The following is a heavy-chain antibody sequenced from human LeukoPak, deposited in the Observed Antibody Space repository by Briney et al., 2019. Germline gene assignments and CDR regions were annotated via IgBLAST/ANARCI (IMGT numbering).Heavy chain of an antibody. J-gene: IGHJ5*02. CDR2: ISGSGGST. D-gene: IGHD3-10*01. CDR3: AKDLWFGESAVNWFDP. V-gene: IGHV3-23*01. CDR1: GFTFSSYA. Sequence: GGSLRLSCAASGFTFSSYAMSWVRQAPGKGLEWVSAISGSGGSTCYADSVKGRFTISRDNSKNTLYLQMNSLRAEDTAVYYCAKDLWFGESAVNWFDPWGQGTLVTVSS.